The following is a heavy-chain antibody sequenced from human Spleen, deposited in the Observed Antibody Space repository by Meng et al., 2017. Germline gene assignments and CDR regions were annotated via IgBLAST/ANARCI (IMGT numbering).Heavy chain of an antibody. J-gene: IGHJ4*02. V-gene: IGHV3-7*01. CDR3: ARDRSGSY. CDR1: GFTFSSYW. D-gene: IGHD1-26*01. CDR2: IKQDGSEK. Sequence: GESLKISCAASGFTFSSYWMNWVRQAPGKGLEWVANIKQDGSEKYYVDSVKGRFTISRDNAKNSLYLQMNSLRAEDTAVYYCARDRSGSYWGQGTPVTVSS.